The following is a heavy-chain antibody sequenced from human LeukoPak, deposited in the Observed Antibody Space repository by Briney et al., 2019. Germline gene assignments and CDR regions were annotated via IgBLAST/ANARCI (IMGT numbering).Heavy chain of an antibody. CDR1: GFTFTSYH. CDR3: ARVCDDYYDRSADPHLWFDP. Sequence: GGSLRLSCEASGFTFTSYHINWVRQAPGKGLEWGSYISDTGETTHYVDSVKGRFTISRDSAKKSVFRQMNCLRDEDTAVYYCARVCDDYYDRSADPHLWFDPWGQGTLVTVSS. V-gene: IGHV3-48*02. CDR2: ISDTGETT. J-gene: IGHJ5*02. D-gene: IGHD3-22*01.